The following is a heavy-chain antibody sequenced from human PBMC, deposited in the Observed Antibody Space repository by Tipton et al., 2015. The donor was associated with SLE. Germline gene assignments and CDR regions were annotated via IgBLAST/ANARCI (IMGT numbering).Heavy chain of an antibody. CDR1: TFRFGDYD. CDR2: INWNGDTT. Sequence: SLRLSCTASTFRFGDYDMSWVRQSPGKGLEWVSGINWNGDTTHYADSVKGRFTISRDNTKKSLYLQMNSLRAEDTALYFCARENSYADYFQDRGQGTRVTVSS. V-gene: IGHV3-20*04. J-gene: IGHJ1*01. CDR3: ARENSYADYFQD. D-gene: IGHD4-23*01.